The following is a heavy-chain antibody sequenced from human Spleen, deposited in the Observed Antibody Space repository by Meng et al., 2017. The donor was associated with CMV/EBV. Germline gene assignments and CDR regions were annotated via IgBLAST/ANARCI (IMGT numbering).Heavy chain of an antibody. V-gene: IGHV4-34*01. CDR2: INHSGST. CDR1: AGSFSGYY. CDR3: ARGLPYYYGSGPGDY. J-gene: IGHJ4*02. D-gene: IGHD3-10*01. Sequence: QVQLQQWGAGLLMPSETLPLTVAVYAGSFSGYYWSWIRQPPGEELKWSGEINHSGSTNYNPSLKSRVAMQAHKSKNQFSLKLSSVTAADAAVYYCARGLPYYYGSGPGDYWGQGTLVTVSS.